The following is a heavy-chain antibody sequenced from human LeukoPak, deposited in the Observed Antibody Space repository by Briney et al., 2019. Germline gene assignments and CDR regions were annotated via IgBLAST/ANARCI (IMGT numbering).Heavy chain of an antibody. D-gene: IGHD3-10*01. J-gene: IGHJ2*01. CDR1: GYTFTSYG. Sequence: ASVKVSCKASGYTFTSYGISWVRQAPGQGLEWMGWIDPNSGGTNYAQKFLGSVTMTGDTSINTAFMELSRLRSDDTAIYYCARGRGTTMVRGVITNYFDLWGRGSLVTVSS. CDR2: IDPNSGGT. CDR3: ARGRGTTMVRGVITNYFDL. V-gene: IGHV1-2*02.